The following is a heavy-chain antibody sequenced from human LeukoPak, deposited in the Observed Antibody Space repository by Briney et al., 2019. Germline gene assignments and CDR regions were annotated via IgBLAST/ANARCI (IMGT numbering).Heavy chain of an antibody. J-gene: IGHJ4*02. D-gene: IGHD5-18*01. V-gene: IGHV3-7*01. CDR2: IKEDGSEK. CDR1: GFTFDDYA. Sequence: GGSLRLSCAASGFTFDDYAMHWVRQAPGKGLEWVANIKEDGSEKYYVDSVKGRFTISRDNAKNSLYLQMNSLRAEDMAVYYCTRGYSYGPGVYWGQGTLVTVSS. CDR3: TRGYSYGPGVY.